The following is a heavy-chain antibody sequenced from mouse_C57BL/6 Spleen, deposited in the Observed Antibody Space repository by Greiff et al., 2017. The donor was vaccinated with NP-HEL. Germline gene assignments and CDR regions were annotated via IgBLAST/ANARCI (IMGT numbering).Heavy chain of an antibody. V-gene: IGHV5-9-1*02. CDR1: GFTFSSYA. Sequence: EVKLVESGEGLVKPGGSLKLSCAASGFTFSSYAMSWVRQTPEKRLEWVAYISSGGDYIYYADTVKGRFTISRDNARNTLYLQMSSLKSEDTAMYNCTREGNLLSAMDYWGQGTSVTVSS. CDR3: TREGNLLSAMDY. D-gene: IGHD1-1*02. J-gene: IGHJ4*01. CDR2: ISSGGDYI.